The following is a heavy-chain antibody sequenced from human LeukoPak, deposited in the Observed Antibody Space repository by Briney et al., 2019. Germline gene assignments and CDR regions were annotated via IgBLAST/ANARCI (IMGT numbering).Heavy chain of an antibody. CDR3: TRDRMVRGVVRAFDI. CDR1: GGSISRGGYY. J-gene: IGHJ3*02. D-gene: IGHD3-10*01. CDR2: IYDSAST. V-gene: IGHV4-31*03. Sequence: SETLSLTCTVTGGSISRGGYYWSWIRQHPGKGLEWNGYIYDSASTYDNPALKSRVTISVDTSKNQSSLKLSSVTAADTAVYYWTRDRMVRGVVRAFDICGQGTMGTVSS.